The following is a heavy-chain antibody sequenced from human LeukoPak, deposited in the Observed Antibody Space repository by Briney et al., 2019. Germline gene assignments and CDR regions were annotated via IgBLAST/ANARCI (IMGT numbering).Heavy chain of an antibody. CDR1: GYTFTSYG. V-gene: IGHV1-2*02. CDR3: ARDEDIVVVPAAMDY. Sequence: ASVKVSCKASGYTFTSYGISWVRQAPGQGLEWMGWINPNSGGTNYAQKFQGRVTMTRDTSISTAYMELSRLRSDDTAVYYCARDEDIVVVPAAMDYWGQGTLVTVSS. CDR2: INPNSGGT. D-gene: IGHD2-2*01. J-gene: IGHJ4*02.